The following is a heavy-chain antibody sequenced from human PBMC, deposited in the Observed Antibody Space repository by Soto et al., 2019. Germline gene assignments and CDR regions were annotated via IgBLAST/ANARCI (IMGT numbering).Heavy chain of an antibody. V-gene: IGHV3-23*01. CDR2: ISASGRDT. CDR1: GFTFSNYA. CDR3: AKGKTSGWYYFDY. D-gene: IGHD2-8*01. Sequence: VGSLRLSCVASGFTFSNYAMSWVRQAPGKGLEWVSGISASGRDTYYADSVKDRFTISRDSFKNTLYLQMNSLRAEDTGTYYCAKGKTSGWYYFDYWGQGALVTVSS. J-gene: IGHJ4*02.